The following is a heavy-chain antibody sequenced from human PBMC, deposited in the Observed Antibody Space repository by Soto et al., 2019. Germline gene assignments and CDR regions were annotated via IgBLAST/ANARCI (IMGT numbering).Heavy chain of an antibody. V-gene: IGHV3-30*18. CDR2: ISYDGSNK. CDR3: AKGIARRAGSSGWYEPLGY. CDR1: GFTFSSYG. J-gene: IGHJ4*02. Sequence: GGSLRLSCAASGFTFSSYGMHWVRQAPGKGLEWVAVISYDGSNKYYADSVKGRFTISRDNSKNTLYLQMNSLRAEDTAVYYCAKGIARRAGSSGWYEPLGYWGQGTLVTVSS. D-gene: IGHD6-19*01.